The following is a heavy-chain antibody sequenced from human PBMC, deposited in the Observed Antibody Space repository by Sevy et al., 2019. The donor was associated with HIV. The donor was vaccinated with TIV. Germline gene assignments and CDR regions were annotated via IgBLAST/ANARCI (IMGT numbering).Heavy chain of an antibody. CDR1: GGSISGSTNY. Sequence: SETLSLTCTVSGGSISGSTNYWGWIRQSPGKGLEWIGSLYYGGSTYLNPSLKSRVTTSVDTSKNQFSLKLNSVTAADTAVYYCVRHLTNYLYWHFDLWGRGALVTVSS. V-gene: IGHV4-39*01. J-gene: IGHJ2*01. CDR3: VRHLTNYLYWHFDL. CDR2: LYYGGST. D-gene: IGHD2-8*01.